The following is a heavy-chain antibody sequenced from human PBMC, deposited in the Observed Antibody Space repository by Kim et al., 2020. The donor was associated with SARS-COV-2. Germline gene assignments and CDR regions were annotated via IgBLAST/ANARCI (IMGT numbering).Heavy chain of an antibody. Sequence: SETLSLTCTVSGGSISSYYWSWIRQPPGKGLEWIGYIYYSGSTNYNPSLKSRVTISVDTSKNQFSLKLSSVTAADTAVYYCARVNFRFYWYFDLWGRGTLVTVSS. CDR3: ARVNFRFYWYFDL. CDR1: GGSISSYY. D-gene: IGHD3-3*01. CDR2: IYYSGST. J-gene: IGHJ2*01. V-gene: IGHV4-59*13.